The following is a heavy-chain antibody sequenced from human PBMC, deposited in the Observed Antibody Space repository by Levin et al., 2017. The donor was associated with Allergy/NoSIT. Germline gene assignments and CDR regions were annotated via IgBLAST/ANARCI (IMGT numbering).Heavy chain of an antibody. V-gene: IGHV3-30-3*01. CDR3: ARDVSLGSSGPEYYFDY. Sequence: GESLKISCAASGFTFSSYAMHWVRQAPGKGLEWVAVISYDGSNKYYADSVKGRFTISRDNSKNTLYLQMNSLRAEDTAVYYCARDVSLGSSGPEYYFDYWGQGTLVTVSS. CDR2: ISYDGSNK. D-gene: IGHD3-22*01. CDR1: GFTFSSYA. J-gene: IGHJ4*02.